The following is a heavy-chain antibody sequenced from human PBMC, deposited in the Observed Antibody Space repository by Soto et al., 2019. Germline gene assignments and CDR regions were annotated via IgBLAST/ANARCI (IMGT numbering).Heavy chain of an antibody. CDR3: ARDARGFGEVVMDV. V-gene: IGHV4-59*01. CDR2: IYYSGST. CDR1: GGSISSYY. J-gene: IGHJ6*02. D-gene: IGHD3-10*01. Sequence: SETLSLTCTVSGGSISSYYWSWIRQPPGKGLEWIGYIYYSGSTNYNPSLKSRVTISVDTSKNQFSLKLSSVTAADTAVYYCARDARGFGEVVMDVWGQGTKVPVYS.